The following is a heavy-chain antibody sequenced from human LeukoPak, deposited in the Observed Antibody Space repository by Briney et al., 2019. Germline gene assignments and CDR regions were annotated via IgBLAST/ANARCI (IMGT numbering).Heavy chain of an antibody. V-gene: IGHV7-4-1*02. CDR3: ARGFRGDYGDY. J-gene: IGHJ4*02. CDR2: INTNTGNP. D-gene: IGHD5-24*01. CDR1: GYTFTSYG. Sequence: ASVKVSCKASGYTFTSYGISWVRQAPGQGLEWMGWINTNTGNPTYAQGFTGRFVFSLDTSVSTAYLQISSLKAEDTAVYYCARGFRGDYGDYWGQGTLVTVSS.